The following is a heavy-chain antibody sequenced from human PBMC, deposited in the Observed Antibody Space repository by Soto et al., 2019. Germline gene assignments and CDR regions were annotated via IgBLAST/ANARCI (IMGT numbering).Heavy chain of an antibody. CDR3: AGERSAQDLDV. J-gene: IGHJ4*02. V-gene: IGHV1-69*06. D-gene: IGHD3-3*01. CDR1: GGSFSSHG. CDR2: IFPTFGPA. Sequence: QVQLVQSGTVVQRRGSSVKVSCQASGGSFSSHGMAWVRQAPGQGLEWMGGIFPTFGPATYAPKFQGRVTITADKSTNTAYMDWSSLSSEDTAVYYCAGERSAQDLDVWGQGTVICVSS.